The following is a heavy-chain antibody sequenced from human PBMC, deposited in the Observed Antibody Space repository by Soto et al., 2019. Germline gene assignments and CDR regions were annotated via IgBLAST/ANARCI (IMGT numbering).Heavy chain of an antibody. J-gene: IGHJ3*02. CDR3: ARLPSDIVVVPAASYAFDI. Sequence: GESLKISCKGSGYSFTSYWIGWVRQMPGKGLEWMGIIYPGDSDTRYSPSFQGQVTISADKSISTAYLQWSSLKASDTAMYYCARLPSDIVVVPAASYAFDIWGQGTMVTVSS. D-gene: IGHD2-2*01. CDR2: IYPGDSDT. CDR1: GYSFTSYW. V-gene: IGHV5-51*01.